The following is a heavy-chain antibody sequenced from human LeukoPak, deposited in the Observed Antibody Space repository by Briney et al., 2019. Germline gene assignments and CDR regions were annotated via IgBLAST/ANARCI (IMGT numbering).Heavy chain of an antibody. CDR2: INHSGST. V-gene: IGHV4-34*01. Sequence: SETLSLTCAVYDGSFSDYYWSWIRQPPGEGLEWIGEINHSGSTNYNPSLKSRVTISVDTSKNQFSLKLSSVTAADTAVYFCARIQLERLYLSANYYYGMDVWGQGTTVTVSS. CDR1: DGSFSDYY. CDR3: ARIQLERLYLSANYYYGMDV. J-gene: IGHJ6*02. D-gene: IGHD1-1*01.